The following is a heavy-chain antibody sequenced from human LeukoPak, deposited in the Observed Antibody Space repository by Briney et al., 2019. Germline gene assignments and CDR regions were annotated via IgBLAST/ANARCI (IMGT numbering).Heavy chain of an antibody. D-gene: IGHD3-10*01. CDR3: VKDGADFGENGWIDP. CDR2: ISSNGGNT. CDR1: GFPFSNYA. Sequence: GGSLRLSCSASGFPFSNYAMHWVRQAPGKGLEYVSVISSNGGNTYFADSVEGRFTISRDNSKNTLYLQMSSLRVEDTAVYYCVKDGADFGENGWIDPWGQGTLVTVSS. V-gene: IGHV3-64D*09. J-gene: IGHJ5*02.